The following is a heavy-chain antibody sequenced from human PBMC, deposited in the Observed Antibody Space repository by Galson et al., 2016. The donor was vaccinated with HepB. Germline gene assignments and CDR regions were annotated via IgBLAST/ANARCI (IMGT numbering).Heavy chain of an antibody. CDR3: AKGTTLQVHFGYFDH. CDR2: ISDSGGST. CDR1: GVVFNTSA. Sequence: FLRHRCAASGVVFNTSAMRWVRQAPGKGLEWVSGISDSGGSTYFADSVMGRFTISSDNSKNTLYLQMNSLRVDDTAVYYCAKGTTLQVHFGYFDHWGQGTLVTVSS. V-gene: IGHV3-23*01. J-gene: IGHJ4*02. D-gene: IGHD1/OR15-1a*01.